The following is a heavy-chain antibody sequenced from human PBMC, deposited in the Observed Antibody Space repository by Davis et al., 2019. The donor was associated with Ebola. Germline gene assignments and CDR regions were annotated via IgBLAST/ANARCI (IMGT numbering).Heavy chain of an antibody. Sequence: GESLKISCTASGFSFSDYGMSWVRQAPGKGLEWVSEVSVPGLTHYADPVKGRFTISRDISKNIVYLDIKSLRAEDTGIYYCAKDFQGGSSYLDYWGQGTLVTVSS. V-gene: IGHV3-23*01. CDR3: AKDFQGGSSYLDY. CDR1: GFSFSDYG. D-gene: IGHD3-16*01. CDR2: VSVPGLT. J-gene: IGHJ4*02.